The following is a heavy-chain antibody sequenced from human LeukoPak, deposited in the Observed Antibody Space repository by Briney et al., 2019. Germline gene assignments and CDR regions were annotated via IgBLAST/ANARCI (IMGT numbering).Heavy chain of an antibody. J-gene: IGHJ5*02. Sequence: SVKVSCRASGGTFNSYAISWVRQAPGQGLEWMGRIIPILGIANYAQKFQGRVTITADKSTSTAYMELSSLRSEDTAVYYCASHTITGTTWWFDPWGQGTLVTVSS. CDR3: ASHTITGTTWWFDP. CDR2: IIPILGIA. V-gene: IGHV1-69*04. D-gene: IGHD1-20*01. CDR1: GGTFNSYA.